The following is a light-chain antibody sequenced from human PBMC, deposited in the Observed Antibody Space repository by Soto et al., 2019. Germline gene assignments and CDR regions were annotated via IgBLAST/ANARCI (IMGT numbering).Light chain of an antibody. CDR2: SAS. CDR1: QSIGTS. CDR3: QPSYPAPFT. J-gene: IGKJ3*01. Sequence: DFQMTQSPSSLSASVGDRVSITCRASQSIGTSLNWYQQKPGKAPKLLIYSASTLQGGGPSRFSGSGSGTDFTLTISSLQPEDFATYYCQPSYPAPFTFGPGTKVDVK. V-gene: IGKV1-39*01.